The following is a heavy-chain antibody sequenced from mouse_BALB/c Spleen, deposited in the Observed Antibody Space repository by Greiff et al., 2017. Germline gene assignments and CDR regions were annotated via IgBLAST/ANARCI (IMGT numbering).Heavy chain of an antibody. Sequence: EVKLVESGAELVKPGASVKLSCTASGFNIKDTYMHWVKQRPEQGLEWIGRIDPANGNTKYDPKFQGKATITADTSSNTAYLQLSSLTSEDTAVYYCARDGYHWYFDVWGAGTTVTVSS. D-gene: IGHD2-3*01. J-gene: IGHJ1*01. CDR2: IDPANGNT. CDR1: GFNIKDTY. V-gene: IGHV14-3*02. CDR3: ARDGYHWYFDV.